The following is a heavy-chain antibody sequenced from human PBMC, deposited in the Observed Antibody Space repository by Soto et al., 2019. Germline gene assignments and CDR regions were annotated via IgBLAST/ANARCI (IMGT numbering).Heavy chain of an antibody. J-gene: IGHJ4*02. CDR3: AKDPHIVATIRAPLDY. CDR2: ISGSGGST. CDR1: VFTFSSYA. D-gene: IGHD5-12*01. V-gene: IGHV3-23*01. Sequence: GGSLRLSCAASVFTFSSYAMSWVRQAPGKGLEWVSAISGSGGSTYYADSVKGRFTISRDNSKNTLYLQMNSLRAEDTAVYYCAKDPHIVATIRAPLDYWGQGTLVTVSS.